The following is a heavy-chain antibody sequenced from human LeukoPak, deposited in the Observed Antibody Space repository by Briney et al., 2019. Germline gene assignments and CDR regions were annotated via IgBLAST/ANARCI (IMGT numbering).Heavy chain of an antibody. Sequence: GGSLRPSCAASGFTFSSYGMHWVRQAPGKGLEWVTFIQYDGSNKYYADSVKGRFTISRDNSKNTLYLQMNSLKSEDTAVYYCAKVFAYFQHWGQGTLVTVSS. CDR2: IQYDGSNK. J-gene: IGHJ1*01. V-gene: IGHV3-30*02. CDR1: GFTFSSYG. CDR3: AKVFAYFQH.